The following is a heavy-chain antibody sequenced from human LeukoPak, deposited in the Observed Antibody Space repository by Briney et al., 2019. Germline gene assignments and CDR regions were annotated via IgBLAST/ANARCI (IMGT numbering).Heavy chain of an antibody. D-gene: IGHD6-19*01. V-gene: IGHV3-74*01. CDR2: INSDGSST. CDR1: GFTFSSYW. CDR3: ARAFGQEYSSDWYYYFDY. Sequence: PGGSLRLSCAASGFTFSSYWMHWVRQAPAKGLVWVSRINSDGSSTSYADSVKGGFTISRDNAKNTLYLQMNSLRAEDTAVYYCARAFGQEYSSDWYYYFDYWGQGTLVTVSS. J-gene: IGHJ4*02.